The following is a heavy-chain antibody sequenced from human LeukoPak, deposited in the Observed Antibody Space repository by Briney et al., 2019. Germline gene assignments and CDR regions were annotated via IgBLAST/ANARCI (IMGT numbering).Heavy chain of an antibody. J-gene: IGHJ6*03. CDR2: IRSKANSYAT. CDR3: TRSDIVVVPAAPHYYYMDV. CDR1: GFTFSNAW. D-gene: IGHD2-2*01. Sequence: PGGSLRLSCAASGFTFSNAWMSWVRQAPGKGLEWVGRIRSKANSYATAYAASVKGRFTISRDDSKNTAYLQMNSLKTEDTAVYYCTRSDIVVVPAAPHYYYMDVWGKGTTVTVSS. V-gene: IGHV3-73*01.